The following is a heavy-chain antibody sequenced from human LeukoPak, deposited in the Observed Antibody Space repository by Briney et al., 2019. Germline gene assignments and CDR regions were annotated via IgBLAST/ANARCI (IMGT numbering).Heavy chain of an antibody. V-gene: IGHV3-23*01. CDR1: GHTLSKYA. J-gene: IGHJ6*03. CDR2: ISNGGGGT. D-gene: IGHD1-1*01. Sequence: GSLRHSCAASGHTLSKYAMNWLRPAPRKGVEWVSLISNGGGGTFYADSVNGRFTISRDNFKNTVYRQLNLLRAAHTDLYFCPKEPHNILDNFYVYHMDAWGKGNTVTVSS. CDR3: PKEPHNILDNFYVYHMDA.